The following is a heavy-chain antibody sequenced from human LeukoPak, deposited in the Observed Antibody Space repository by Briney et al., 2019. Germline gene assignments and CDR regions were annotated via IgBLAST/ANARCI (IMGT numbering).Heavy chain of an antibody. Sequence: GGSLRLSCAASGFTFSSNWMHWVRQTPRKGLVWVSHINTDGTTTTYADSVKGRFTISRDNAKNTLYLELNSLRVEDTATFYCAKGQELDDGVFDSWGQGTMVTVSS. J-gene: IGHJ4*02. CDR1: GFTFSSNW. CDR3: AKGQELDDGVFDS. V-gene: IGHV3-74*01. CDR2: INTDGTTT. D-gene: IGHD1-1*01.